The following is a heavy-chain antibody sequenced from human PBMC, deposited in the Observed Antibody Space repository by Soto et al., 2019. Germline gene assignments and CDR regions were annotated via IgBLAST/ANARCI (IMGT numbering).Heavy chain of an antibody. D-gene: IGHD2-2*01. Sequence: PSETLSLTCTVSGGSISSYYWSWIRQPPGKGLEWTGYIYYSGSTNYNPSLKSRVTISVDPSKTQFSLKLSSVTAADTAVYYCASTSLGYCSSTSCYAGFDYWGQGTLVTVSS. J-gene: IGHJ4*02. CDR3: ASTSLGYCSSTSCYAGFDY. CDR1: GGSISSYY. V-gene: IGHV4-59*08. CDR2: IYYSGST.